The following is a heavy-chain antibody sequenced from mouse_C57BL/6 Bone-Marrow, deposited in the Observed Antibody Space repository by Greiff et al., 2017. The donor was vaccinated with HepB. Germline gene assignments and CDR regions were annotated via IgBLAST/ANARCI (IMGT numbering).Heavy chain of an antibody. CDR2: IDPSDSYT. CDR3: ARDYSYAMDY. Sequence: VQLQQPGAELVMPGASVKLSCKASGYTFTSYWMHWVKQRPGQGLEWIGEIDPSDSYTNYNQKFKGKSTLTVDKSSSTADMQLSSLTSEDSAVYYCARDYSYAMDYWGQGTSVTVSS. CDR1: GYTFTSYW. J-gene: IGHJ4*01. D-gene: IGHD1-1*01. V-gene: IGHV1-69*01.